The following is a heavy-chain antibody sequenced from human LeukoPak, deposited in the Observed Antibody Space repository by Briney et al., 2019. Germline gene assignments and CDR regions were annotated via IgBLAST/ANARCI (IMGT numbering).Heavy chain of an antibody. D-gene: IGHD2-21*02. J-gene: IGHJ5*02. Sequence: SETPSLTCTVSGGSISSGGYYWSWIRQHPGKGLEWIGYIYYSGSTYYNPSLKSRFTISVDTSKNQFSLKLSSVTAADTAVNNCGRECDSHNWFHPWGQGTLVTVPS. CDR3: GRECDSHNWFHP. V-gene: IGHV4-31*03. CDR2: IYYSGST. CDR1: GGSISSGGYY.